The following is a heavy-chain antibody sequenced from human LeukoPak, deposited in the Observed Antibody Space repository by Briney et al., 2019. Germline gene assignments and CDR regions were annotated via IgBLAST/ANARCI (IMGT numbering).Heavy chain of an antibody. CDR2: IYTSGST. V-gene: IGHV4-4*07. D-gene: IGHD3-10*01. CDR3: ARENNYGSGSYYNLDYYYYYMDV. Sequence: PSETLSLTCTVSGGSISSYYWSWIRQPAGKGLEWIGRIYTSGSTNYNPSLKSRVTMSVDTSKNQFSLKLSSVTAANTAVYYCARENNYGSGSYYNLDYYYYYMDVWGKGTAVTISS. CDR1: GGSISSYY. J-gene: IGHJ6*03.